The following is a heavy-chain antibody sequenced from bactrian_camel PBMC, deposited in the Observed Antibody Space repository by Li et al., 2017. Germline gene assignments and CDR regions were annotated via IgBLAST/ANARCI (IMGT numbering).Heavy chain of an antibody. CDR2: IDTGDGST. CDR1: GYTFNTY. J-gene: IGHJ4*01. V-gene: IGHV3S40*01. Sequence: VQLVESGGGSALAGGSVRLSCAASGYTFNTYSWFRQAPGQEREGVAAIDTGDGSTYYLNSVEGRFTISQDYAKNTVFLAMNDLKPEDTAMYYCATATDCRWTGYPTWTPKANYWGQGTQVTVS. CDR3: ATATDCRWTGYPTWTPKANY. D-gene: IGHD1*01.